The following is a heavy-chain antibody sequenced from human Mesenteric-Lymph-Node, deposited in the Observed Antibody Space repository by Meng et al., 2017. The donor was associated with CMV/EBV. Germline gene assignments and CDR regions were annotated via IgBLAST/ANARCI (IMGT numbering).Heavy chain of an antibody. V-gene: IGHV3-21*01. J-gene: IGHJ4*02. CDR2: ISSSSSYI. CDR1: GFTFSSYN. CDR3: ARDFTRYYDSSGYFDSDY. D-gene: IGHD3-22*01. Sequence: GGSLRLSCAASGFTFSSYNMNWVRQAPGKGLEWVSSISSSSSYIYYADSVKGRFTISRDNAKNSLYLQMNSLRAEDTAVYYCARDFTRYYDSSGYFDSDYWGQGTLVTVSS.